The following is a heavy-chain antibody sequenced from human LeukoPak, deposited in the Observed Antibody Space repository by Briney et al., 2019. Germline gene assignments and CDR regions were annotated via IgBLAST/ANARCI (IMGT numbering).Heavy chain of an antibody. D-gene: IGHD6-13*01. CDR1: GGSFSGYY. Sequence: SETLSLTCAVYGGSFSGYYWSWIRQPPGKGLEWIGEINHSGSTNYNPSLKSRVTISVDTSKNQFSLKLSSVTAADTAVYYCARAWDSGSWSDYWGQGTLVIVSS. CDR3: ARAWDSGSWSDY. J-gene: IGHJ4*02. V-gene: IGHV4-34*01. CDR2: INHSGST.